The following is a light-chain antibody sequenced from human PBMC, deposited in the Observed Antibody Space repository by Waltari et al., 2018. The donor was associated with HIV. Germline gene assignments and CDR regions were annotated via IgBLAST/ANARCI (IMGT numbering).Light chain of an antibody. Sequence: QFALTQPASVSGSPGQSITVSCTGTNSDIGYYNYVSWYQQHPGKAPKLIIYEVSNRLSGVSTRFAGSKSGNTASLTISGLQAEDEADYFCSSLTNSATLSVLFGGGTKLTVL. CDR3: SSLTNSATLSVL. V-gene: IGLV2-14*01. CDR2: EVS. CDR1: NSDIGYYNY. J-gene: IGLJ3*02.